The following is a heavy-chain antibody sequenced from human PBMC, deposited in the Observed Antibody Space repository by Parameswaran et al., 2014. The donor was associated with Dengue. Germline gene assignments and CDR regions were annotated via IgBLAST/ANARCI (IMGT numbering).Heavy chain of an antibody. Sequence: GGSLRLSCAASGFTFDDYAMHWVRQAPGKGLEWVSGISWNSGSIGYADSVKGRFTISRDNAKNSLYLQMNSLRAEDTALYYCAKTLREDAFDIWGQGTMVTVSS. CDR2: ISWNSGSI. J-gene: IGHJ3*02. CDR3: AKTLREDAFDI. D-gene: IGHD5-24*01. CDR1: GFTFDDYA. V-gene: IGHV3-9*01.